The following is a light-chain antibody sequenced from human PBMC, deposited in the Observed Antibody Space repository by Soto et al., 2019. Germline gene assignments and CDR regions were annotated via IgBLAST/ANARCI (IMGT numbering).Light chain of an antibody. Sequence: DIPMTQSPSSLSASVGDRISITCRASKDIKKNLNWLQQRPGTAPKLLIYDASNLETGVSSRYSGRGSGTDCTFIINTLQPEDIATYYCQQYDVLTYAFGQGTKVEI. J-gene: IGKJ2*01. CDR3: QQYDVLTYA. V-gene: IGKV1-33*01. CDR2: DAS. CDR1: KDIKKN.